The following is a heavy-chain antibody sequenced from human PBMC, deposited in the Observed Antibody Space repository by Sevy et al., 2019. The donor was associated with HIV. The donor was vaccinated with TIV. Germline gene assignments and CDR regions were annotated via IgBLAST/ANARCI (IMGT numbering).Heavy chain of an antibody. V-gene: IGHV3-48*02. CDR1: GFTLSSHS. CDR3: ARGGNPGPADSDI. J-gene: IGHJ3*02. D-gene: IGHD3-3*01. Sequence: GGSLRLSCAVSGFTLSSHSMNWVRQAPGKGLEWLSHIRGDDENKYYADSVQGRFTISRDDASNSVHLQMNSLRDGDTAVYYCARGGNPGPADSDIWGQGTVVTVSS. CDR2: IRGDDENK.